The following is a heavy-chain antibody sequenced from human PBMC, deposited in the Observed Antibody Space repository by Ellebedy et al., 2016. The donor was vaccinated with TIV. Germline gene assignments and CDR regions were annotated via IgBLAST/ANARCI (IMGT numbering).Heavy chain of an antibody. V-gene: IGHV3-74*01. Sequence: GESLKISCAASGFSFSSYWMHWVRQAPGKGLVWVSRINMDGRFARYADSGKGRFTTSRDNAKNTLYLQMNSLRAEDTAVYYCAREGLVGATDSWGQGNMVTVSS. D-gene: IGHD1-26*01. CDR3: AREGLVGATDS. CDR2: INMDGRFA. J-gene: IGHJ4*02. CDR1: GFSFSSYW.